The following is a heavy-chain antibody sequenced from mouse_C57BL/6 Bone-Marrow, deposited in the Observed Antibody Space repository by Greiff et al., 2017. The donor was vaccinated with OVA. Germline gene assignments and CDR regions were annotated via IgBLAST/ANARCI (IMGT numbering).Heavy chain of an antibody. V-gene: IGHV6-6*01. CDR2: IRNKANNHAT. J-gene: IGHJ2*01. Sequence: EVKLVESGGGLVQPGGSMKLSCAASGFTFSDAWMDWVRQSPEKGLEWVAEIRNKANNHATYYAESVKGRFTISRDDSKSSVYLQMISLRAEDTGIYYCTYYSNYVYYFDDWGQGTTLTVSS. CDR1: GFTFSDAW. D-gene: IGHD2-5*01. CDR3: TYYSNYVYYFDD.